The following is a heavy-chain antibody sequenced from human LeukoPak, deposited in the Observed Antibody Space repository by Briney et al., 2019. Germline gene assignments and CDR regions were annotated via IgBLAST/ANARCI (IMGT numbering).Heavy chain of an antibody. J-gene: IGHJ4*02. CDR2: INHSGST. CDR1: GGSFSGYY. Sequence: SETLSLTRAVYGGSFSGYYWSWIRQPPGKGLEWIGEINHSGSTNYNPSLKSRVTISVDTSKNQFSLKLSSVTAADTAVYYCARQGIVVFDYWGQGTLVTVSS. D-gene: IGHD1-26*01. CDR3: ARQGIVVFDY. V-gene: IGHV4-34*01.